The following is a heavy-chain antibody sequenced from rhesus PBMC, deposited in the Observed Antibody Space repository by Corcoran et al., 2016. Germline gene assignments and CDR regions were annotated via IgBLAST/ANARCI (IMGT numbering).Heavy chain of an antibody. V-gene: IGHV4-143*01. D-gene: IGHD4-29*01. Sequence: QVQLQESGPGLVKPSETLSLTCTVSGGSISDPYYWNWIRQPPGKGLEWIGGIYANMASTYYNPSRNSRVTISKDTAKNQFSLDLYSVTAADTAVYFCARLDYGNNYYYFDYWGQGVLVTVSS. CDR3: ARLDYGNNYYYFDY. CDR2: IYANMAST. J-gene: IGHJ4*01. CDR1: GGSISDPYY.